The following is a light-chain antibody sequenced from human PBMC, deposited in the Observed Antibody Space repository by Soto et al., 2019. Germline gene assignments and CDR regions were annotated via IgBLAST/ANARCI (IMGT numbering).Light chain of an antibody. J-gene: IGKJ4*01. Sequence: EIVLTQSPATLSLSPGERATLSCSASQSVSVYLAWYQQKPGQAPRLLIYDASNRATGIPSRFSGSGSGTDFTLTISSLEPEDFAVYYCQHRSNWPPTFGGGTKVEIK. V-gene: IGKV3-11*01. CDR1: QSVSVY. CDR3: QHRSNWPPT. CDR2: DAS.